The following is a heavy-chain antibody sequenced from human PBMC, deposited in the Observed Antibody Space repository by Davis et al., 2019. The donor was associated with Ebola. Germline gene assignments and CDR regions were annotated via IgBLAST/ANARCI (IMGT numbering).Heavy chain of an antibody. CDR2: ISYDGSNK. CDR1: GFTFSSYG. D-gene: IGHD1-26*01. V-gene: IGHV3-30*03. J-gene: IGHJ4*02. CDR3: ARVHRVGPIRIFDS. Sequence: GESLKISCAASGFTFSSYGMHWVRQAPGKGLEWVAVISYDGSNKYYADSVKGRFTISRDNSKNTLYLQMNSLRAEDTAVYYCARVHRVGPIRIFDSWGQGTLVTVSS.